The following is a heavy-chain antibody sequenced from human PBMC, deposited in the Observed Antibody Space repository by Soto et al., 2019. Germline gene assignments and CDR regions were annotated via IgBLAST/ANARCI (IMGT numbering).Heavy chain of an antibody. Sequence: GASVKVSCKASGYTFTSYYMHWVRQAPGQGLEWMGIINPSGGSTSYAQKFQGRVTISRDNAKNSLYLQMNSLRAEDTAVYYCARHSRGGAAAGSYGMDVWGQGTTVTVSS. D-gene: IGHD6-13*01. J-gene: IGHJ6*02. CDR1: GYTFTSYY. V-gene: IGHV1-46*01. CDR3: ARHSRGGAAAGSYGMDV. CDR2: INPSGGST.